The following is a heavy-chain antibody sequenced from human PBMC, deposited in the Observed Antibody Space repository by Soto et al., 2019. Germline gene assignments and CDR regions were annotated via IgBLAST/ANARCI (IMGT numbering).Heavy chain of an antibody. CDR2: INHSGST. CDR3: ARGKGNY. Sequence: QVQLQQWGAGLLKPSETLSLTCAVYGGSFSGYYWSWIRQPPGKGLEWIGEINHSGSTNYNPSLKXRXPISVDTSKNQSSLKLSSVPAADTAVYYCARGKGNYWGQGTLVTVSS. J-gene: IGHJ4*02. V-gene: IGHV4-34*01. CDR1: GGSFSGYY.